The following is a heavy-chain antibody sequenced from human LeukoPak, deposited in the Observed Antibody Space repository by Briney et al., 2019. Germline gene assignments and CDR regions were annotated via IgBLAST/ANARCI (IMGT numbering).Heavy chain of an antibody. CDR3: ARGGPPNPKNYYYYYGMDV. CDR2: IIPIFGTA. CDR1: GGTFSSYA. D-gene: IGHD3-10*01. Sequence: ASVKVSCKASGGTFSSYAISWVRQAPGQGLEWMGGIIPIFGTANYAQEFQGRVTITADESTSTAYMELSSLRSEDTAVYYCARGGPPNPKNYYYYYGMDVWGKGTTVTVSS. V-gene: IGHV1-69*13. J-gene: IGHJ6*04.